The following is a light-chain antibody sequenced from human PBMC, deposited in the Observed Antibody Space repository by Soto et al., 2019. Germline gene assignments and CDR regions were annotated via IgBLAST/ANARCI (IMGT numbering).Light chain of an antibody. CDR2: DAS. J-gene: IGKJ5*01. CDR3: QHYDHLPIT. V-gene: IGKV1-33*01. Sequence: DSQMTQSPSSLSASVGGRVTIACQASQDITNYLNWYQQKPGKAPRLLLYDASSLETGVPSRFSGSGSGTDFTFTISSLQPEDIATYYCQHYDHLPITFGQGTRLEIK. CDR1: QDITNY.